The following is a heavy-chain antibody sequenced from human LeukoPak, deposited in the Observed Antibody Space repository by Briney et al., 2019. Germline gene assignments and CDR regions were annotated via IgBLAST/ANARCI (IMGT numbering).Heavy chain of an antibody. Sequence: GGSLRLSCAASGFTFSSYSMNWVRQAPGKGLEWVAVISYDGSNKYYADSVKGRFTISRDNSKNTLYLQMNSLRAEDTAVYYCAKDRGFGVFFQYYFDYWGQGTLVTVSS. CDR3: AKDRGFGVFFQYYFDY. J-gene: IGHJ4*02. V-gene: IGHV3-30*18. D-gene: IGHD3-10*01. CDR2: ISYDGSNK. CDR1: GFTFSSYS.